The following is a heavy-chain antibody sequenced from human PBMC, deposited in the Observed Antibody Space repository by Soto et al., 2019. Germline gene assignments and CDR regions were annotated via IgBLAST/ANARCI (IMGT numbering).Heavy chain of an antibody. Sequence: QVKLVESGGGVVQPGRSLRLSCAASGFNVSAYTMHWVRQAPGKGLEWVAVISSDGNHKYYTDSVKGRFTISRDTSTNTLYLQMNSLRGEDTAGYFCARWEQPLFDYWGQGTLVTVSS. CDR3: ARWEQPLFDY. J-gene: IGHJ4*02. V-gene: IGHV3-30-3*01. D-gene: IGHD1-26*01. CDR2: ISSDGNHK. CDR1: GFNVSAYT.